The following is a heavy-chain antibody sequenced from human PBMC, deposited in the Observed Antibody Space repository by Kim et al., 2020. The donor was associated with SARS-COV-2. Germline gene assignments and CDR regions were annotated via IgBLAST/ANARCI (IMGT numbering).Heavy chain of an antibody. CDR3: ARKHTSGWFDAFDY. CDR1: GFSLSSYW. CDR2: INQDGSVK. Sequence: GGSLRLSCAASGFSLSSYWMAWFRQAPGKGPEWVAHINQDGSVKDVLDSVKGRFIISRDNADNSLDLQMNGLRSEDTAVYYCARKHTSGWFDAFDYWG. D-gene: IGHD6-19*01. J-gene: IGHJ4*01. V-gene: IGHV3-7*01.